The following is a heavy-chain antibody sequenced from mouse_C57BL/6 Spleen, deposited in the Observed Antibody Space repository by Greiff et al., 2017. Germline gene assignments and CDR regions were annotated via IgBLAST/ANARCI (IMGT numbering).Heavy chain of an antibody. CDR1: GYTFTDYE. Sequence: QVQLKESGAELVRPGASVTLSCKASGYTFTDYEMHWVKQTPVHGLEWIGAIDPETGGTAYNQKFKGKAILTADKSSSTAYMELRSLTSEDSAVYYCTGNYYGSKDYAMDDWGQGTSVTVSS. D-gene: IGHD1-1*01. CDR2: IDPETGGT. J-gene: IGHJ4*01. CDR3: TGNYYGSKDYAMDD. V-gene: IGHV1-15*01.